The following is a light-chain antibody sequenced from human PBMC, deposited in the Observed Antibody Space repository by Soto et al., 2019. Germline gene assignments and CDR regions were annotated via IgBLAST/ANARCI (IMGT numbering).Light chain of an antibody. CDR1: SSDVGGYNY. CDR3: SSYTSSSTLEV. CDR2: DVS. J-gene: IGLJ1*01. Sequence: QSALTQPASVSGSPGQSITISCTGTSSDVGGYNYVSWYQQHPGKAPKLMIYDVSNRPSGVSNRFSGSKSGNTASLTISGLQAEDEADYYCSSYTSSSTLEVFGTRTKLTVL. V-gene: IGLV2-14*01.